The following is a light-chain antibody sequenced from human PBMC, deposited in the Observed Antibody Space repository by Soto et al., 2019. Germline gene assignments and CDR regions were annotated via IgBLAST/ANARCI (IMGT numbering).Light chain of an antibody. CDR1: QRVDSY. CDR3: QQRSNGLT. Sequence: EIVLTQSPATLSLSPGERATLSCRASQRVDSYLSWYQQQPGQAPRLLIFDVFNRATGIPARFSGSGSGTDFTLTISILEPEDFAVYYCQQRSNGLTFGGGTKVEMK. J-gene: IGKJ4*01. CDR2: DVF. V-gene: IGKV3-11*01.